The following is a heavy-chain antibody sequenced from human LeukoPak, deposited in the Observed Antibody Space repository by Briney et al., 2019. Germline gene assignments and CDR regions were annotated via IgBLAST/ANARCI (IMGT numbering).Heavy chain of an antibody. Sequence: SVKVSRKASGGTFSSYAISWVRQAPGQGLEWMGRIIPILGIANYAQKFQGRVTITADKSTSTAYMELSSLRSEDTAVYYCARDQDIVVVVAAVRRDAFDIWGQGTMVTVSS. J-gene: IGHJ3*02. CDR1: GGTFSSYA. D-gene: IGHD2-15*01. CDR2: IIPILGIA. CDR3: ARDQDIVVVVAAVRRDAFDI. V-gene: IGHV1-69*04.